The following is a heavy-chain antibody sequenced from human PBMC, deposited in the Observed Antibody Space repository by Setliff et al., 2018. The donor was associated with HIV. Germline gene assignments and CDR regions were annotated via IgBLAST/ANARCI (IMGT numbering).Heavy chain of an antibody. CDR2: IQISGST. J-gene: IGHJ6*03. V-gene: IGHV4-4*07. CDR3: ARVNGIELSVHYYFMDV. D-gene: IGHD1-7*01. CDR1: ADSPDGYY. Sequence: SETLSLTCTVSADSPDGYYWAWIRQPAGKGLEWIGRIQISGSTDSNPSLMSRVTMSLDASKNQFSLRLISVTPADTGVYYCARVNGIELSVHYYFMDVWGKGTTVTVSS.